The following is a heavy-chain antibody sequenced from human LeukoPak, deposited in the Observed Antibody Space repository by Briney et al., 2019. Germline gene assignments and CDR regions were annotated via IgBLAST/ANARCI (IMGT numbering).Heavy chain of an antibody. D-gene: IGHD5-12*01. CDR1: GNSY. J-gene: IGHJ4*02. CDR2: INPSGGGT. V-gene: IGHV1-46*01. Sequence: GASVKVSCKASGNSYIHWVRQAPGQGLEWMGVINPSGGGTSYAQKFQGRVTMTRDRSTSIVYMELSSLRSEDTAVYFCASGGYDRDAYDYWGQGTPVTVSS. CDR3: ASGGYDRDAYDY.